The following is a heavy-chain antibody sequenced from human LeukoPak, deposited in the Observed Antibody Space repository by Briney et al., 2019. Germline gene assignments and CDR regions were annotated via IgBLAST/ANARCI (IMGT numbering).Heavy chain of an antibody. D-gene: IGHD2-21*02. CDR1: GFTFSSYA. CDR3: ARRAPYCGGDCYHWYFDL. V-gene: IGHV3-23*01. Sequence: PGGSLRLSFAASGFTFSSYAMSWVRQAPGKGLEWVSAISGSGGSTYYADSVKGRFTISRDNSKNTLYLQMKSLRAEDTAVYNCARRAPYCGGDCYHWYFDLWGRGTLVTVSS. CDR2: ISGSGGST. J-gene: IGHJ2*01.